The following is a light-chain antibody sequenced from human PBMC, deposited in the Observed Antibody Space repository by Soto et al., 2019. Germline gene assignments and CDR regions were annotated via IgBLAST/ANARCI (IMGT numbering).Light chain of an antibody. V-gene: IGLV2-8*01. Sequence: QSVLTQPPSASGSPGQSVTISCTGTSCDVGGYNFVSWYQQHPGKAPKLIISEVSKRPSGVPARFSGSKSGNTASLTVSGLHPEDEADYYCSSYGCSNKIVFGTGTKLTVL. CDR3: SSYGCSNKIV. CDR1: SCDVGGYNF. J-gene: IGLJ1*01. CDR2: EVS.